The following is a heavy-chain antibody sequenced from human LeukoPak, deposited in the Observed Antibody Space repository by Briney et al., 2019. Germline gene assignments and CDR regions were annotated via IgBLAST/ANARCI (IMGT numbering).Heavy chain of an antibody. J-gene: IGHJ4*02. CDR3: AREARKSYYYGSGSYGFDY. Sequence: SETLSLTCTVSGGSISSSSYYWGWIRQPPGKGLEWIGSIYYSGSTYYNPSLKSRVTMSVDTSKNQFSLKLSSVTAADTAVYYCAREARKSYYYGSGSYGFDYWGQGTLVTVSS. CDR2: IYYSGST. D-gene: IGHD3-10*01. CDR1: GGSISSSSYY. V-gene: IGHV4-39*07.